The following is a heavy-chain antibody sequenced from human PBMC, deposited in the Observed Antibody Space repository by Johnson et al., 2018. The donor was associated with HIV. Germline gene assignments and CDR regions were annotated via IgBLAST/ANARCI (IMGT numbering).Heavy chain of an antibody. V-gene: IGHV3-30-3*01. Sequence: QVQLVESGGGVVQPGRSLRLSCAVSGFTFSSYAMHWVRQAPGKGLEWVAAISYDGSNKYYADSVKGRFTISRDNSKNTLYLQMNSLRAEDTAVYYCARGTTAMGDDVFDIWGQGTMVTVSS. CDR2: ISYDGSNK. CDR3: ARGTTAMGDDVFDI. D-gene: IGHD5-18*01. CDR1: GFTFSSYA. J-gene: IGHJ3*02.